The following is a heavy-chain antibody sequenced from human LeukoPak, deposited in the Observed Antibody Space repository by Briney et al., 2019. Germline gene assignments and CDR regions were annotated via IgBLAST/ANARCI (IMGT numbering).Heavy chain of an antibody. D-gene: IGHD2-15*01. CDR2: ISPYNGNT. J-gene: IGHJ4*02. CDR3: ARDRAVVVAATDY. Sequence: ALVKVSCKASGYTFTTYGISWVRQAPGQGLEWMGWISPYNGNTNYAQKLQGRVTTTTDTSTSTAYMELRSLRSDDTAVHYCARDRAVVVAATDYWGQGTLVTVSS. V-gene: IGHV1-18*01. CDR1: GYTFTTYG.